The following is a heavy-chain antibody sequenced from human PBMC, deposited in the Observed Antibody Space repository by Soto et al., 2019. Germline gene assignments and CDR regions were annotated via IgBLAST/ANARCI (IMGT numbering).Heavy chain of an antibody. CDR1: GGSLTGYY. CDR2: VKDGGST. CDR3: ARGQEGIVATH. Sequence: QVQLQQWGAGLLKPSETLSLTCTVNGGSLTGYYWSWIRQPPGKGLEWIGEVKDGGSTNYSPSLRGRVSLSAHTSKNLFSLRLNFVAAADTAVYFCARGQEGIVATHWDQGALVTVSS. V-gene: IGHV4-34*01. D-gene: IGHD5-12*01. J-gene: IGHJ1*01.